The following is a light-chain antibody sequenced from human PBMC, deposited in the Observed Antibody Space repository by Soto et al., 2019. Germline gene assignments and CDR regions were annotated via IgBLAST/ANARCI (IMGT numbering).Light chain of an antibody. J-gene: IGLJ3*02. CDR1: SSDVGGYNY. V-gene: IGLV2-8*01. CDR2: EVS. CDR3: SSYAGTNNLV. Sequence: QSALTQPPSASGSPGQSVTISCTGTSSDVGGYNYVSWYQQYPGKSPKIMIYEVSERPSGVPVRFSGSKSGNTAFLTVSGLQAEDEADDYCSSYAGTNNLVFGGGTKLTVL.